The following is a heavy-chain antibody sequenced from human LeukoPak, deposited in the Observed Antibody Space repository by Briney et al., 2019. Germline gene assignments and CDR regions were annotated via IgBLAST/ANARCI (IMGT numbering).Heavy chain of an antibody. CDR2: IYSGGNT. D-gene: IGHD3-22*01. CDR3: ARRAGDYSHPYDY. J-gene: IGHJ4*02. Sequence: GGSLRLSCAASGFTFSSYAMSWVRQAPGKGLEWVSFIYSGGNTHNSDSVKGRFTISRDNSKNTLYLQMNTLRAEDTAVYYCARRAGDYSHPYDYWGQGTLVTVSS. CDR1: GFTFSSYA. V-gene: IGHV3-53*01.